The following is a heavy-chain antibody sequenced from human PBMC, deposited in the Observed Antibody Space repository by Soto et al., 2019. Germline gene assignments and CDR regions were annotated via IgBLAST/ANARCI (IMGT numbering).Heavy chain of an antibody. V-gene: IGHV3-11*04. CDR2: IGPSGTST. CDR1: VFTFSDYY. Sequence: GESLKISCAASVFTFSDYYMSWIRQAPGRRLEWVSYIGPSGTSTYYADSVKGRFTISRDNAKNSVYLQMNSLRAEDSAVYYCSRGHYGMEVWGQGTTVTVSS. CDR3: SRGHYGMEV. J-gene: IGHJ6*02.